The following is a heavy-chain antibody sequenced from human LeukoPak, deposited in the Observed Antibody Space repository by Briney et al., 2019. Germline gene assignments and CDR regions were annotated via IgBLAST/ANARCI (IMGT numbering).Heavy chain of an antibody. J-gene: IGHJ4*02. CDR3: VRLTRNSDTSGFYYYYDF. CDR1: GYTFSSYS. D-gene: IGHD3-22*01. CDR2: ISVRSNYI. V-gene: IGHV3-21*01. Sequence: GGSLRLSCLASGYTFSSYSINWVRQAPGKGLEWVSSISVRSNYIYYADSVRGRFRISRDDARDSLYLQMNSLRAEDTAVYYCVRLTRNSDTSGFYYYYDFWGQGTLVTVSS.